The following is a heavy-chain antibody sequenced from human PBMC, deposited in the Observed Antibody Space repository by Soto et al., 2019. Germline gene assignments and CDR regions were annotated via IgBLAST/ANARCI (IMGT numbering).Heavy chain of an antibody. D-gene: IGHD2-2*01. CDR3: ARGPKDIVVVPAAMGWFDP. Sequence: PSQTLSLTCAISGDSVSSNSAAWNWIRQSPSRGLEWLGRTYYRSKWYNDYAVSVKSRITINPDTSKNQFSLQLNSVTPEDTAVYYCARGPKDIVVVPAAMGWFDPWGQGTLVTVS. V-gene: IGHV6-1*01. J-gene: IGHJ5*02. CDR2: TYYRSKWYN. CDR1: GDSVSSNSAA.